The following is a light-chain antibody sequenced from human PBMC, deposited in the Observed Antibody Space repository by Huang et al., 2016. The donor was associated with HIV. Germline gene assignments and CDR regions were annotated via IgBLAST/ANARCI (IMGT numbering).Light chain of an antibody. J-gene: IGKJ2*01. V-gene: IGKV1-33*01. CDR1: QDSRRY. CDR3: QQYDNMYT. Sequence: DIQMTQSPSSLSTSVGERVTITCQASQDSRRYLNWYQQKPGIAPRLLIYDASNLETGVPSRFNGSGSGTHFTFSITNLQPEDIATYYCQQYDNMYTFGQGTKLEIK. CDR2: DAS.